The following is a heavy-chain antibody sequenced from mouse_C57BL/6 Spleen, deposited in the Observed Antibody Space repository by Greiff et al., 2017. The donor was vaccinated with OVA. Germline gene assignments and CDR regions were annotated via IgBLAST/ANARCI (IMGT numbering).Heavy chain of an antibody. CDR3: ARDYYGSSYDYFDY. CDR2: INYDGSST. Sequence: EVQVVESEGGLVQPGSSMKLSCTASGFTFSDYYMAWVRQVPEKGLEWVANINYDGSSTYYLDSLKSRFIISRENAKNILYLQMSSLKSEDTATYYCARDYYGSSYDYFDYWGQGTTLTVSS. V-gene: IGHV5-16*01. CDR1: GFTFSDYY. J-gene: IGHJ2*01. D-gene: IGHD1-1*01.